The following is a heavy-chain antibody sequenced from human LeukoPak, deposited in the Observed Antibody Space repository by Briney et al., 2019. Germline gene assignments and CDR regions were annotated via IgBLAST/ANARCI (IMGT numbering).Heavy chain of an antibody. V-gene: IGHV4-38-2*02. D-gene: IGHD3-3*01. J-gene: IGHJ4*02. CDR1: GYSISSGYY. CDR3: SEARIIGGWYFDY. Sequence: SETLSLTCTVSGYSISSGYYWGWIRQPPGKGLEWIGSIYHSGSTYYNPSLKSRVTISVDTSKNQFSLKLSSVTAADTAVYSFSEARIIGGWYFDYWGQGTLVTVSS. CDR2: IYHSGST.